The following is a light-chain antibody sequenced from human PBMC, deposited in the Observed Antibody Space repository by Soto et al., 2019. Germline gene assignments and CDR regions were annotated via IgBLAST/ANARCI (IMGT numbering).Light chain of an antibody. J-gene: IGLJ1*01. V-gene: IGLV2-14*01. CDR2: EVS. Sequence: QSALTQPASVSGSPGQSITISCSGTSSDIGAYDYVSWYPGRAPKLIIYEVSHRFSGLSYRFSGSKSGNTDSLTISGLQAEDEGDYYCTSFAPGRIYVFGSGTKVTVL. CDR1: SSDIGAYDY. CDR3: TSFAPGRIYV.